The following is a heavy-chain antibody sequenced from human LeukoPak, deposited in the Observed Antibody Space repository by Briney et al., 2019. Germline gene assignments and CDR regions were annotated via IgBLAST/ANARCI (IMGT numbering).Heavy chain of an antibody. CDR3: ARDSSSWYAGGCSY. Sequence: PGGSPRLSCAVSGFTFDDYGMSWVRQAPGKGLEWVSGINWNGGSTGYGDPVKGRFTISRDNAKNSLYLQMNSLRAEDTALYYCARDSSSWYAGGCSYWGQGTLVTVSS. CDR1: GFTFDDYG. CDR2: INWNGGST. V-gene: IGHV3-20*04. J-gene: IGHJ4*02. D-gene: IGHD6-13*01.